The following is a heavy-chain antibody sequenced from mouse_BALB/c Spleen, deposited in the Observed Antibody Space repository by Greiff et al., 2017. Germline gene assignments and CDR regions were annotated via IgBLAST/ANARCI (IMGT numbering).Heavy chain of an antibody. CDR1: GYSFTSYW. CDR3: ARGGTTATVDY. D-gene: IGHD1-2*01. Sequence: VQLVESGPQLVRPGASVKISCKASGYSFTSYWMHWVKQRPGQGLEWIGMIDPSDSETRLNQKFKDKATLTVDKSSSTAYMQLSSPTSEDSAVYYCARGGTTATVDYWGQGTTLTVSS. V-gene: IGHV1S126*01. J-gene: IGHJ2*01. CDR2: IDPSDSET.